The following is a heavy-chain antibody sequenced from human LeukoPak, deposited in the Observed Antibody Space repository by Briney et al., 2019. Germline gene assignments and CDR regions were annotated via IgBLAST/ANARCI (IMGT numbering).Heavy chain of an antibody. Sequence: ASVKVSCKASGYTFTDYYMHWVRQAPGQGLEWMGWINPNSGATKNAQKFRGRVTMTRDTSISTAYMELSRLTSGDTAVYYCARAPPRLDGYILYYWGQGTLVTVSS. V-gene: IGHV1-2*02. J-gene: IGHJ4*02. CDR3: ARAPPRLDGYILYY. CDR2: INPNSGAT. D-gene: IGHD5-24*01. CDR1: GYTFTDYY.